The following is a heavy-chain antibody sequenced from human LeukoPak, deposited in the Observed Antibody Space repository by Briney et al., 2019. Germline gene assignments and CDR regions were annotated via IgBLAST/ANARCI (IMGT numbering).Heavy chain of an antibody. D-gene: IGHD3-3*01. V-gene: IGHV1-2*06. CDR2: INPNSGGT. J-gene: IGHJ4*02. CDR1: GYTFTGYY. CDR3: ARAQEYDFWSGYYQFFDY. Sequence: GASVQVSCKASGYTFTGYYMHWVRQAPGQGLEWMGRINPNSGGTNYAQKFQGRVTMTRDTSISTAYMELSRLRSDDTAVYYCARAQEYDFWSGYYQFFDYWGQGTLVTVSS.